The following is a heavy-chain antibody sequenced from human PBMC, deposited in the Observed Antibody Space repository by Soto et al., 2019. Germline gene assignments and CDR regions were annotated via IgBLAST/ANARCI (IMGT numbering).Heavy chain of an antibody. J-gene: IGHJ4*02. CDR3: ARGLYGDYIN. D-gene: IGHD4-17*01. CDR1: GFTFSDYY. CDR2: ISTSGSPI. Sequence: QVQLVESGGGLVKPGGSLRLSCAASGFTFSDYYMTWIRQAPGKGLEWVSFISTSGSPIFYADSVKGRFTISRDNAKNSVYLQMNSLRVEDTAVYFCARGLYGDYINWGQGTLVTVSS. V-gene: IGHV3-11*01.